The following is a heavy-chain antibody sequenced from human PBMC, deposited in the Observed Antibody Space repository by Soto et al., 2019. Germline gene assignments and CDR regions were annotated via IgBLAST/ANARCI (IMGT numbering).Heavy chain of an antibody. Sequence: GGSLRLSCAASGFTFSSYSMNWVHQAPGKGLEWVSSISSSSSYIYYADSVKGRFTISRDNAKNSLYLQMNSLRAEDTAVYYCARESTEWELDYFDYWGQGTLVTVSS. CDR1: GFTFSSYS. V-gene: IGHV3-21*01. CDR2: ISSSSSYI. CDR3: ARESTEWELDYFDY. J-gene: IGHJ4*02. D-gene: IGHD1-26*01.